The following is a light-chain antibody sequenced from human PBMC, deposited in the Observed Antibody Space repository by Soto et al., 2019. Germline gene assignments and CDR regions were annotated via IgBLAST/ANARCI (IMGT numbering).Light chain of an antibody. Sequence: QSALTQPPSVSGSPGQSVTISCTVTSSDVGDYEHVSWYQQAPGTAPKLIIFDVTNRPSGVPDRFSGSKSGNTPSLTIFGLQAEDEADYYCSFYTSSSTWVFGGGTKLTVL. CDR2: DVT. V-gene: IGLV2-18*01. J-gene: IGLJ3*02. CDR1: SSDVGDYEH. CDR3: SFYTSSSTWV.